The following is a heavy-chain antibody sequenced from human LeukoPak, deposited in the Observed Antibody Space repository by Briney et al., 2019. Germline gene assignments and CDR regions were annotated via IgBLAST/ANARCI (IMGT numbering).Heavy chain of an antibody. J-gene: IGHJ6*02. CDR3: TRVFGSSWYDYYYGMDV. V-gene: IGHV3-49*04. CDR2: IRSKAYGGTT. D-gene: IGHD6-13*01. Sequence: GGSLRLSCTASGFTFGDYAMSWVRQAPGKGLEWVGFIRSKAYGGTTEYAASVKGRFTISRDDSKSIAYLQMNSLKTEDTAVYYSTRVFGSSWYDYYYGMDVWGQGTTVNVSS. CDR1: GFTFGDYA.